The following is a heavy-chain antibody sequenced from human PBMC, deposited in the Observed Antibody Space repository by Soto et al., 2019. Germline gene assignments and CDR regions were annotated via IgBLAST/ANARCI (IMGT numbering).Heavy chain of an antibody. J-gene: IGHJ6*02. CDR1: GLTFSTYA. Sequence: EVHLLESGGDLVQPGGSLRLSCTASGLTFSTYAMSWVRQAPGKGLEWVSGIGGSGTGGRTYYADYVKGRFTISRDNSKHTVYLQMNSLRADDTALYYCAKSPGGLDGYNSDYYGMDVWGQGTTVTVSS. CDR3: AKSPGGLDGYNSDYYGMDV. D-gene: IGHD5-12*01. V-gene: IGHV3-23*01. CDR2: IGGSGTGGRT.